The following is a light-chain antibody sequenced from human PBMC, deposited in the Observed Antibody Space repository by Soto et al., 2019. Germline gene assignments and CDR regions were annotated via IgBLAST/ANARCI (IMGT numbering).Light chain of an antibody. V-gene: IGKV3-20*01. CDR2: DTS. CDR1: QSVSSSY. CDR3: QEYGSSPGYT. Sequence: EIVLTQSPGTLSLSPGERATLSCRASQSVSSSYLAWYQQKPGQAPRLLIYDTSSRATGIPDRFSGSGSGTDFTLTISRLEPEEFAVYYCQEYGSSPGYTFGQGTKLEIK. J-gene: IGKJ2*01.